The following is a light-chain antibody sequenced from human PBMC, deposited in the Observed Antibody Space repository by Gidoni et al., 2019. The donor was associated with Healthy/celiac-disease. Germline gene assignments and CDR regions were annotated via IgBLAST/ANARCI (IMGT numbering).Light chain of an antibody. CDR3: QQSYSTPWT. J-gene: IGKJ1*01. CDR2: AAS. V-gene: IGKV1-39*01. CDR1: QRISSY. Sequence: DILMTPQPSSLSASVGDRVTITCRASQRISSYLNWYQQKPGKAPKLLIYAASSLHSGVPSRFSGSGSGTDFTLTISSVQAEDFATYYCQQSYSTPWTFGQGTKVEIK.